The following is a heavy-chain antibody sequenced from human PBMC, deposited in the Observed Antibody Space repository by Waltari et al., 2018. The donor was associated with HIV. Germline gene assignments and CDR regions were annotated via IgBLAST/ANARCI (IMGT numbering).Heavy chain of an antibody. V-gene: IGHV3-30*02. J-gene: IGHJ6*02. Sequence: QVQLVESGGGVVQPGGSLRLSCAASGFTFTGYDIHWVRQAPGKGLEWCAFMRYDGTNKYYADSLKGRFTISRDNSKNSLYLQMNSLRAEDTALYYCAKEGATLTTSAYFYYYGMDVWGQGTTVTVSS. CDR1: GFTFTGYD. CDR3: AKEGATLTTSAYFYYYGMDV. CDR2: MRYDGTNK. D-gene: IGHD4-4*01.